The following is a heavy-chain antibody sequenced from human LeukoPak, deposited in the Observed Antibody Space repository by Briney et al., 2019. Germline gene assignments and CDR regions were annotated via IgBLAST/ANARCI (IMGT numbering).Heavy chain of an antibody. CDR3: ARDHPVLTLALGFDY. CDR2: INPSGGST. J-gene: IGHJ4*02. V-gene: IGHV1-46*01. CDR1: GGTFSSYT. Sequence: GASVKVSCKASGGTFSSYTISWVRQAPGQGLEWMGIINPSGGSTTYAQKFQGRVTMTRDTSTSTVYMELSSLRSEDTAVYYCARDHPVLTLALGFDYWGQGTLVTVSS. D-gene: IGHD3-10*01.